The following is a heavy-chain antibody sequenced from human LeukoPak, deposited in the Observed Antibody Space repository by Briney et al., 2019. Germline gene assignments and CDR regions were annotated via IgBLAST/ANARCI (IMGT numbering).Heavy chain of an antibody. Sequence: SETLSLTCTVSGGSISSHYWSWIRQSAGKGLEWIGRIYTSGSTNYNPSLKSRVTMSVDMSKNQFSLKLSCVTAADTAVYYCARTPLQRFLEWLHDGVFDIWGQGTMVTVSS. CDR1: GGSISSHY. CDR2: IYTSGST. D-gene: IGHD3-3*01. V-gene: IGHV4-4*07. J-gene: IGHJ3*02. CDR3: ARTPLQRFLEWLHDGVFDI.